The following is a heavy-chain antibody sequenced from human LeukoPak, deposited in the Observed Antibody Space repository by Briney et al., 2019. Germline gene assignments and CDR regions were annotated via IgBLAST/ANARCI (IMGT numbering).Heavy chain of an antibody. CDR3: TTDPDIVVVPAPKGAFDI. J-gene: IGHJ3*02. CDR2: IKSKTDGGTT. Sequence: PGGSLRLSCAASGFTFSNAWMSWVRQAPGKGLEWVGRIKSKTDGGTTDYAAPVKGRLTISSDDSKNTLYLQMNSLKTEDTAVYYCTTDPDIVVVPAPKGAFDIWGQGTMVTVSS. D-gene: IGHD2-2*01. V-gene: IGHV3-15*01. CDR1: GFTFSNAW.